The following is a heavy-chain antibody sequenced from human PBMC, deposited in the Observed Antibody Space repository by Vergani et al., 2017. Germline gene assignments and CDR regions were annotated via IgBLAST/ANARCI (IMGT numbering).Heavy chain of an antibody. J-gene: IGHJ4*02. D-gene: IGHD3-22*01. CDR1: GFTFSNYA. V-gene: IGHV3-23*01. CDR3: AKDLTGYYYDSSGYGDY. Sequence: EVQLLESGGGLVQPGGSLRLSCAASGFTFSNYAMSWVRQAPGKGLEWVSAISGSGGSTYYADSVKGRFTISRDNSKNTLYLQMNSLRAEDTAVYYCAKDLTGYYYDSSGYGDYWGQGTLVTVSS. CDR2: ISGSGGST.